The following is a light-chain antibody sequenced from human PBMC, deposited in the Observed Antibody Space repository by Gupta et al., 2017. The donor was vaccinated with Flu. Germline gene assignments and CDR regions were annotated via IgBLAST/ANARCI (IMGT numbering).Light chain of an antibody. CDR3: CSYAGSSNLV. CDR2: EVN. Sequence: QSALTQPASVSGSPGQSITISCTGTSSDVGSYNFVSWYQQHPGKAPKLMIYEVNKRPSGVSNRFSGSKSGNTASLTISGLQAEDEADYYCCSYAGSSNLVFGGGTKLTVV. CDR1: SSDVGSYNF. J-gene: IGLJ3*02. V-gene: IGLV2-23*02.